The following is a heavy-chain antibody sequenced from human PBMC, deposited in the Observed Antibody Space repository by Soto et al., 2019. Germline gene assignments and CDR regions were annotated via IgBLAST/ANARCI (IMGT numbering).Heavy chain of an antibody. CDR3: AKTGRTVTTTTDLDY. CDR1: GFTFSSYA. J-gene: IGHJ4*02. CDR2: ISGSGGST. D-gene: IGHD4-17*01. Sequence: WWSLRLSCAASGFTFSSYAMSWFRQAPGKGLEWVSAISGSGGSTYYADPVKGRFTISRDNSKNTLYLQMNSLRAEDTAVYYCAKTGRTVTTTTDLDYWGQGTLVTVSS. V-gene: IGHV3-23*01.